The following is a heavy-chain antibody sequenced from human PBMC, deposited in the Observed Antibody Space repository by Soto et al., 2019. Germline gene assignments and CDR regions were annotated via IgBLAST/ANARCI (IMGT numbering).Heavy chain of an antibody. D-gene: IGHD2-2*01. J-gene: IGHJ3*02. CDR1: GYTFTSYY. Sequence: ASVKVSCKASGYTFTSYYMHWVRQAPGQGLEWMGIINPSGGSTSYAQKFLGRVTMTRDTSTSTVYMELSSLRSEDTAVYYCARCSSTGNLAYDIWGQGTMVTVSS. CDR3: ARCSSTGNLAYDI. V-gene: IGHV1-46*03. CDR2: INPSGGST.